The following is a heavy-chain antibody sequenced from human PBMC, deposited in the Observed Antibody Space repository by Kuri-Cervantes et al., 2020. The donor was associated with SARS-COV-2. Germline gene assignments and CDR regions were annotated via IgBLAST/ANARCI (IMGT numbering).Heavy chain of an antibody. CDR2: IYYSGST. V-gene: IGHV4-59*08. J-gene: IGHJ4*02. CDR3: ARRGAVAGTVPFFDY. D-gene: IGHD6-19*01. Sequence: SETLSLTCTVSGGSISSYYWSWIRQPPGKGLEWIGYIYYSGSTTYNPSLKSRVTISVDTSKNQFSLKLSSVTAADTAVYYCARRGAVAGTVPFFDYWGQGTLVTVSS. CDR1: GGSISSYY.